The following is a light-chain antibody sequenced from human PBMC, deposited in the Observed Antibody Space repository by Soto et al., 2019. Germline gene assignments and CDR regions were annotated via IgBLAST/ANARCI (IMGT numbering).Light chain of an antibody. V-gene: IGLV2-14*01. Sequence: QSVLTQPASVSGSPGQSITISCTGTSSDVGAYNYDSWYQQYPGEAPKVIIYDVSHRPAGVSNRFSGSKSGNTASLTISGLQTQDEADYYCSSYTSATTYVFGTCTKVTDL. CDR3: SSYTSATTYV. J-gene: IGLJ1*01. CDR1: SSDVGAYNY. CDR2: DVS.